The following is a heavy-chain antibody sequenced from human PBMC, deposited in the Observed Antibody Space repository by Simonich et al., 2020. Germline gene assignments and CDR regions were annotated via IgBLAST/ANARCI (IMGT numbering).Heavy chain of an antibody. V-gene: IGHV4-34*01. J-gene: IGHJ1*01. Sequence: QVQLQQWGAGLLKPSETLSLTCDVYGGSFSGYYWSWIRQTPGKGREWIGEINHSEITNYHSSIKSRVTISIDSSKNQFSLKLSSVTAADTAVYYCARGLRVAAAGTAFQHWGQGTLVTVSS. CDR3: ARGLRVAAAGTAFQH. D-gene: IGHD6-13*01. CDR2: INHSEIT. CDR1: GGSFSGYY.